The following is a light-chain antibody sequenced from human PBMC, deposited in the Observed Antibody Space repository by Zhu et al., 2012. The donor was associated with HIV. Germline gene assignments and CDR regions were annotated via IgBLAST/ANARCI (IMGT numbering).Light chain of an antibody. Sequence: EIVLTQSPGTLSLSPGERATLSCRASQTVSRNYLAWYQQKPGQPPRLLIYSASRRVTGIPDRFSGSGSGTDFTLTISSLEPEDFALYYCQQRRNWPLTFGGGTRVEIK. CDR1: QTVSRNY. CDR2: SAS. J-gene: IGKJ4*01. V-gene: IGKV3D-20*02. CDR3: QQRRNWPLT.